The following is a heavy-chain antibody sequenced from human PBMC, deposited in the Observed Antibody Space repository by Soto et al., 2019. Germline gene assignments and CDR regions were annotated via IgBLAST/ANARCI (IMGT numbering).Heavy chain of an antibody. CDR1: GFTVSSNY. D-gene: IGHD3-16*01. J-gene: IGHJ4*02. CDR2: IYRGGIT. CDR3: ARGWGRYSGFDY. V-gene: IGHV3-53*01. Sequence: EVQLVESGGGLIQPGGSLRLSCAASGFTVSSNYMSWVRQAPGKGLEWVSVIYRGGITYYADSVNGRFTISGDNSKDTLYLHMNSLRAEDTAVYYCARGWGRYSGFDYWGKVTLVTVSS.